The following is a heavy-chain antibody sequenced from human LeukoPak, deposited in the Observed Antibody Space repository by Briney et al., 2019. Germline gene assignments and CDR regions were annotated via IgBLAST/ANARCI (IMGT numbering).Heavy chain of an antibody. V-gene: IGHV4-39*02. CDR3: ARDGDMITFGGVIALDY. CDR1: GGSISSSSYY. D-gene: IGHD3-16*02. CDR2: IYYSGST. Sequence: SETLSLTCTVSGGSISSSSYYWGWIRQPPGKGLEWIGSIYYSGSTYYNPSLKSRVTISVDTSKNQFSLKLSSVTAADTAVYYCARDGDMITFGGVIALDYWGQGTLVTVSS. J-gene: IGHJ4*02.